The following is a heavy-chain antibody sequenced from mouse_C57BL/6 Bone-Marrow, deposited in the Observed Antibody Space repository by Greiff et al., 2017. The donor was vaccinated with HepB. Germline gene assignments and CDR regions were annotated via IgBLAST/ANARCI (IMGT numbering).Heavy chain of an antibody. J-gene: IGHJ2*01. CDR2: IYPGDGDT. CDR1: GYAFSSYW. CDR3: ARREGNFLVDY. Sequence: VKLMESGAELVKPGASVKISCKASGYAFSSYWMNWVKQRPGKGLEWIGQIYPGDGDTNYNGKFKGKATLTADKSSSTAYRQLSSLTSEDSAVYFCARREGNFLVDYWGQGTTLTVSS. D-gene: IGHD2-1*01. V-gene: IGHV1-80*01.